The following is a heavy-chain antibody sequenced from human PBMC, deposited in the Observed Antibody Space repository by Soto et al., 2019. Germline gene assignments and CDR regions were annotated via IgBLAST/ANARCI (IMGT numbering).Heavy chain of an antibody. CDR1: GYSFTDYH. V-gene: IGHV1-2*04. D-gene: IGHD2-8*01. J-gene: IGHJ6*02. Sequence: QVPLVHSGAEVKKPGASVMVSCKASGYSFTDYHIHWVRQAPGQGLEWLGRINPKSGGTSTAQKFQGWVTMTTDTSISTASMELTRLTSDDTAIYYCARGDSTDCSNGVCSFFYNHDMAVWGQGTTVTVSS. CDR3: ARGDSTDCSNGVCSFFYNHDMAV. CDR2: INPKSGGT.